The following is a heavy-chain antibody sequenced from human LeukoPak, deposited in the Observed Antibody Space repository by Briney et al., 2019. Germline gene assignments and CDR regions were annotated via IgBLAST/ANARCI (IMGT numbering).Heavy chain of an antibody. V-gene: IGHV4-34*01. CDR2: INHSGST. CDR1: GGSFSGYY. CDR3: ATSPMIFGVAEDWFDP. D-gene: IGHD3-3*01. Sequence: PSETLSLTCAVYGGSFSGYYWSWIRQPPGKGLEWIGEINHSGSTNYNPSLKSRVTISVDTSKNQFSLKLSSVTAADTAVYYCATSPMIFGVAEDWFDPWGQGTLVTVSS. J-gene: IGHJ5*02.